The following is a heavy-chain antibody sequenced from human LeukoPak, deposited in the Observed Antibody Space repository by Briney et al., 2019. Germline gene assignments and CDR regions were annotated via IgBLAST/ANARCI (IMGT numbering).Heavy chain of an antibody. CDR1: GYTFTTYG. CDR2: ISAFTGNT. J-gene: IGHJ4*02. CDR3: ARLSYDGEGY. D-gene: IGHD3-10*01. V-gene: IGHV1-18*01. Sequence: ASVKVSCKTSGYTFTTYGTSWVRQAPGQGLEYMGWISAFTGNTNYAQKFQGRVAMTMDTSTSTVEMKLRSLKFDDTAVYFCARLSYDGEGYWGQGTLVIVSS.